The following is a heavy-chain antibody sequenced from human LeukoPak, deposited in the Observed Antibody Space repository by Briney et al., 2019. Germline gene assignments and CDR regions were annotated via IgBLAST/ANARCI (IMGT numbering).Heavy chain of an antibody. CDR3: ARDLWFGELSSQHFDY. J-gene: IGHJ4*02. V-gene: IGHV1-2*02. CDR1: GYTFTGYY. Sequence: ASVNVSCKASGYTFTGYYMHWVRQAPGQWLDWMGWINPNSGGTNYAQKCQGTVTMTRDTSISTAYMELSRLRSDDTAVYYCARDLWFGELSSQHFDYWGQGTLVTVSS. D-gene: IGHD3-10*01. CDR2: INPNSGGT.